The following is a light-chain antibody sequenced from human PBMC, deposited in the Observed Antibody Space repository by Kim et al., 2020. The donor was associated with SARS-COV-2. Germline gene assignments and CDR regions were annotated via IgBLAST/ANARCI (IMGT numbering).Light chain of an antibody. CDR1: QNSNTN. CDR3: QQYESYPVT. J-gene: IGKJ2*01. CDR2: GAS. Sequence: DIQMTQSPSTVSASVGDRVTITCRASQNSNTNLAWYQQKPGKAPKLLISGASSLQSGVPSRFSGSGSGTEFTLTISSLQPDDFATYYCQQYESYPVTFGQGTKLEI. V-gene: IGKV1-5*01.